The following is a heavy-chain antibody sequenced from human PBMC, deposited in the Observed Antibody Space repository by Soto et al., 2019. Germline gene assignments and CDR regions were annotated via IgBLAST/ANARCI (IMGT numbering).Heavy chain of an antibody. CDR2: IYYSGST. CDR3: ARIVATIQGYYYYGMDV. CDR1: GGSISSSSYY. D-gene: IGHD5-12*01. J-gene: IGHJ6*02. V-gene: IGHV4-39*01. Sequence: PSETLSLTCTVSGGSISSSSYYWGWIRQPPGKGLERIGSIYYSGSTYYNPSLKSRVTISVDTSKNQFSLKLSSVTAADTAVYYCARIVATIQGYYYYGMDVWGQGTTVTVSS.